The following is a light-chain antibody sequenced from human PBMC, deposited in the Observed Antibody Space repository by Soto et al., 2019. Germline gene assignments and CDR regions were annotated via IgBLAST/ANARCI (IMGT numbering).Light chain of an antibody. CDR3: RQRSSWIT. CDR1: QSVGSS. J-gene: IGKJ5*01. V-gene: IGKV3-11*01. Sequence: EIVLTQSPATLPLLPGERATLSCRASQSVGSSLAWYQHKAGQAPRLLPHDASNRATGIPARFSGGGSGTAFTLTISSLAPEDFAVYYCRQRSSWITFGQGTRLEIE. CDR2: DAS.